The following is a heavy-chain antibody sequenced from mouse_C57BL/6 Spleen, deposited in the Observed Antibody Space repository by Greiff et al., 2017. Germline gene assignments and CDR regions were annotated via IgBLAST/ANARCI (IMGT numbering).Heavy chain of an antibody. CDR2: IYPGDGDT. Sequence: VQLQQSGPELVKPGASVKISCKASGYAFSSSWMNWVKQRPGKGLEWIGRIYPGDGDTNYNGKFKGKATLTADKSSSTAYMQLSSLTSEDSAVYFCARENYRVAMDYWGQGTSVTVSS. V-gene: IGHV1-82*01. CDR1: GYAFSSSW. D-gene: IGHD2-12*01. CDR3: ARENYRVAMDY. J-gene: IGHJ4*01.